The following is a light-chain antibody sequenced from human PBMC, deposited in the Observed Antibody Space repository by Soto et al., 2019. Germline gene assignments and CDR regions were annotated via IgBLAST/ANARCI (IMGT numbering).Light chain of an antibody. CDR2: EVT. CDR1: SSDVGGYNF. J-gene: IGLJ2*01. Sequence: QSVLTQPASVSGSPGQSITISCTGSSSDVGGYNFVSWYQHHPGKAPKLMIYEVTNRPSGVSARFSGSKSGNTASLTISGLQAEDEANYYCTSYTSSSKVVFGGGTKLTVL. V-gene: IGLV2-14*01. CDR3: TSYTSSSKVV.